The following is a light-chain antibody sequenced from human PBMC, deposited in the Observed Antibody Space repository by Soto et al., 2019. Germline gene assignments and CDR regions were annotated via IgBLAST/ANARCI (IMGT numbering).Light chain of an antibody. J-gene: IGLJ1*01. CDR3: SSYTSDSSYV. V-gene: IGLV2-14*01. Sequence: QSALTQPASVSGSPGQSITISCTGTSSDVGLYDYVSWYQQHPGKAPQLMIYAVSNRPSAVSNRFSASKSGNTASLFISGLQAEDEADYYCSSYTSDSSYVFGFGTKVTVL. CDR2: AVS. CDR1: SSDVGLYDY.